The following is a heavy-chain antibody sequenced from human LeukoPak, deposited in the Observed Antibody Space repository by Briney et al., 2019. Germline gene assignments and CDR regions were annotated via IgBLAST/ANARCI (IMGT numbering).Heavy chain of an antibody. Sequence: ASVKVSCKASGYTFTSFDINWVRQATGQGLEWMVWMNPNSGNTGYAQKFQGRVAITRNTSINTAYMELSSLRSEDTAVYYCARYDIVATKPKFDYWGQGTLVTVSS. J-gene: IGHJ4*02. CDR1: GYTFTSFD. CDR2: MNPNSGNT. D-gene: IGHD5-12*01. V-gene: IGHV1-8*03. CDR3: ARYDIVATKPKFDY.